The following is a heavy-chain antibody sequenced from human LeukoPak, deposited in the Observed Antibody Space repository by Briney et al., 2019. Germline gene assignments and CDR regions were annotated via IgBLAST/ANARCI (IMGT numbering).Heavy chain of an antibody. V-gene: IGHV4-59*08. Sequence: SETLSLTCTVSGGSISSYYWSWIRQPQGKGLEWIGYIYYSGSTNYNPSLKSRVTISVDTSKNQFSLKLSSVTAADTAVYYCARADYSSTWSHDYYYMDVWGKGTTVTVSS. CDR3: ARADYSSTWSHDYYYMDV. D-gene: IGHD6-13*01. J-gene: IGHJ6*03. CDR2: IYYSGST. CDR1: GGSISSYY.